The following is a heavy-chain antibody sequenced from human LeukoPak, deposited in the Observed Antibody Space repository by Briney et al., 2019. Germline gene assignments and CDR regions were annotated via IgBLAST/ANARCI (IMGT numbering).Heavy chain of an antibody. CDR1: GGSFSGYS. Sequence: SETLSLTCAVYGGSFSGYSWTWIRQPPGKGLEWIGEINHSGTTDYNPSLQSRVTISLDTSKNQFSLKLSSVTAADTAVYYCARDWDYDSSGYPYWYFDLWGRGTLVTVSS. V-gene: IGHV4-34*01. CDR2: INHSGTT. D-gene: IGHD3-22*01. J-gene: IGHJ2*01. CDR3: ARDWDYDSSGYPYWYFDL.